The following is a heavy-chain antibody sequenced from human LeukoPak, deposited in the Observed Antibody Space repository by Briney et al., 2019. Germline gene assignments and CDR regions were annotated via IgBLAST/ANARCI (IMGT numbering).Heavy chain of an antibody. CDR3: ARDSCSGGSCYFYAALDY. CDR1: GGTFSTYG. Sequence: ASVKVSCKASGGTFSTYGVSWVRQAPGQGLEWMGGIIPVFGTTNYAQKFQGRVTITADESIGTAYLELSSLRSEDTAVYFCARDSCSGGSCYFYAALDYWGQGILVTVSS. CDR2: IIPVFGTT. V-gene: IGHV1-69*13. D-gene: IGHD2-15*01. J-gene: IGHJ4*02.